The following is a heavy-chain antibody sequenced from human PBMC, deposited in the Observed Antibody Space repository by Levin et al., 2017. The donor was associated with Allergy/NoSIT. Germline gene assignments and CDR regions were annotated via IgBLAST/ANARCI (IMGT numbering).Heavy chain of an antibody. Sequence: SQTLSLTCTVSGDLMTSLYWSWIRQPPGKGLEWIGYTYYTGSTNYNPSLKSRVTISIDRSKKQFSLKLNSVTATDTAVYYCARGSISAAHDFWGQGTLVTVSS. D-gene: IGHD6-13*01. CDR1: GDLMTSLY. CDR3: ARGSISAAHDF. V-gene: IGHV4-59*08. CDR2: TYYTGST. J-gene: IGHJ4*02.